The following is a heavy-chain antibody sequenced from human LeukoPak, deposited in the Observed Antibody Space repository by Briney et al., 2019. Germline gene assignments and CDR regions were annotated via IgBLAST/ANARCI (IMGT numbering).Heavy chain of an antibody. CDR2: ISYDGNNK. CDR3: AKAGYSYGYGPFDY. V-gene: IGHV3-30*04. D-gene: IGHD5-18*01. CDR1: GFSFNNYA. J-gene: IGHJ4*02. Sequence: PGRSLRLSCAASGFSFNNYAVHWVRQAPGKGLEWVAVISYDGNNKYYADSVKGRFTISRDNSKNTLYLQMNSLRAEDTAVYYCAKAGYSYGYGPFDYWGQGTLVTVSS.